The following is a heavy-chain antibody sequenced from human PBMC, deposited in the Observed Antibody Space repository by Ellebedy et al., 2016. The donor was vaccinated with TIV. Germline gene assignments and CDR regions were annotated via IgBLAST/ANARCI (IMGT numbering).Heavy chain of an antibody. CDR2: ISGRGIMT. D-gene: IGHD3-10*01. CDR3: AKDPYYGSGYFDL. Sequence: GGSLRLSXAASGFTFTDHYMDWVRQAPGKGLEWVSSISGRGIMTYYEDSVKGRFTISRDNSNNSLYLQMNNLRAEDTAIYYCAKDPYYGSGYFDLWGRGSLVTVSS. V-gene: IGHV3-23*01. J-gene: IGHJ2*01. CDR1: GFTFTDHY.